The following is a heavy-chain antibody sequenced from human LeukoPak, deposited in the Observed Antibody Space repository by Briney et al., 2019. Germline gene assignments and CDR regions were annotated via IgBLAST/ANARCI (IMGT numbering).Heavy chain of an antibody. V-gene: IGHV3-21*04. J-gene: IGHJ6*03. CDR1: GFTFSSYS. CDR2: ISSSSSYI. CDR3: ARVRDWNYLTYYMDV. Sequence: PGGSLRLSCAASGFTFSSYSMNWVRQAPGKGLEWVSSISSSSSYIYYADSVKGRFTISRDNSKNTLYLQMNSLRAEDTAVYYCARVRDWNYLTYYMDVWGKGTTVTVSS. D-gene: IGHD1-7*01.